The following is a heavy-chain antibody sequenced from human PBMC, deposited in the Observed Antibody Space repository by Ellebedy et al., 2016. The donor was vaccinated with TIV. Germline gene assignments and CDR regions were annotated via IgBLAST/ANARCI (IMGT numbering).Heavy chain of an antibody. Sequence: AASVKVSCKASGYTFTSYGFIWVRQAPGQGLEWMGWISAYNGNTKYAQKLQGRVIMTTDTSTSTAYMELRSLRSDDTAVYYCARGYSVYDEGLEYYHFYGMDVWGQGTTVTVSS. CDR2: ISAYNGNT. J-gene: IGHJ6*02. D-gene: IGHD5/OR15-5a*01. CDR3: ARGYSVYDEGLEYYHFYGMDV. CDR1: GYTFTSYG. V-gene: IGHV1-18*04.